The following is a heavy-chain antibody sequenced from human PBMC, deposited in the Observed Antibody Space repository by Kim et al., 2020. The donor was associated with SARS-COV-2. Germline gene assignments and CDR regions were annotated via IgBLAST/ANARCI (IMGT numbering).Heavy chain of an antibody. J-gene: IGHJ4*02. D-gene: IGHD1-26*01. CDR2: ISGSGDST. V-gene: IGHV3-23*01. CDR1: GFSISSYD. CDR3: AKPKLGVPYSYFFDY. Sequence: GGSLRLSCAASGFSISSYDMSWVRQAPGKGLEWVSAISGSGDSTYYADSVKGRFTISRDTSKNTLYLQMDSLRDEYTALYYCAKPKLGVPYSYFFDYWGQGTLVTVSS.